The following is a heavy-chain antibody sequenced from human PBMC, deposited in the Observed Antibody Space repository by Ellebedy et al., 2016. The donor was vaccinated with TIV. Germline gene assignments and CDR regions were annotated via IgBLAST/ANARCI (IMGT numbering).Heavy chain of an antibody. CDR2: IFYTGST. V-gene: IGHV4-39*01. J-gene: IGHJ4*02. CDR3: ASRASGRSDLGRVVYFDY. Sequence: MPGGSLRLSCSVSDGSIRSSNYYWGWIRQPPGKGLEWIGRIFYTGSTFYSPSLKSRVTMSVDTSKNQFSLRLSSVTAADTAVYYCASRASGRSDLGRVVYFDYWGQGTLVTVSS. CDR1: DGSIRSSNYY. D-gene: IGHD1-26*01.